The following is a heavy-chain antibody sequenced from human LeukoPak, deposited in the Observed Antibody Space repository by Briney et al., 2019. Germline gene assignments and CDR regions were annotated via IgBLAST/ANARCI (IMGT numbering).Heavy chain of an antibody. D-gene: IGHD3-10*01. V-gene: IGHV3-66*01. CDR2: IYSGGDT. J-gene: IGHJ4*02. Sequence: GGSLRLSCAASGFTFSSYGLSWVRQAPGKGLEWVSLIYSGGDTFYTDSVKGRFTISRDNSKNMVYLQMNSLRGDDTAVYYCARDTDYYGSGTLGYLDHWGQGTRVTVSS. CDR1: GFTFSSYG. CDR3: ARDTDYYGSGTLGYLDH.